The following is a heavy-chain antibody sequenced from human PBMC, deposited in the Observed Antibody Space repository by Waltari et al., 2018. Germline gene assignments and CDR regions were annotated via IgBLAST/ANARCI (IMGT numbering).Heavy chain of an antibody. V-gene: IGHV3-48*04. J-gene: IGHJ4*02. CDR3: ARDRDTSTWYSGLGE. Sequence: EVQLVESGGGLEQPGGSLRLSCAASGFTVSSSSMNWVRQAPGKGLEWISYISSSSDTKYYADSVKGRFTISRDNAKNSLFLQMNSLRAEDTAVYHCARDRDTSTWYSGLGEWGQGTLVTVSS. CDR2: ISSSSDTK. CDR1: GFTVSSSS. D-gene: IGHD6-13*01.